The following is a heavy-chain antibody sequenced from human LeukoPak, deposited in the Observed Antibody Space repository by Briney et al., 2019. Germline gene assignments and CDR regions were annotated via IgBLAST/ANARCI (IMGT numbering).Heavy chain of an antibody. V-gene: IGHV1-18*01. CDR3: ASRSSAYSSSWLPFDY. J-gene: IGHJ4*02. D-gene: IGHD6-13*01. CDR2: ISAYNGNT. Sequence: ASVKVSCKASGYTFTSYGISWVRQAPGQGLEWMGWISAYNGNTNYAQKLQGRVTMTTDTSTSTAYMELSSLRSEDTAVYYCASRSSAYSSSWLPFDYWGQGTLVTVSS. CDR1: GYTFTSYG.